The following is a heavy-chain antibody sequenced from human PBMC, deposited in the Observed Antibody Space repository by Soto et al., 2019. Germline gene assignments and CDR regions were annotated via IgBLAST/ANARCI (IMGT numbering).Heavy chain of an antibody. Sequence: SETLSLTCTVSGDSISSYYWSWIRQPPGKGLEWIGYIYYSGSTNYNPSLKSRVTISVDTSKNQFSLKLSSVTAADTAVYYCARASGSSYWFDPWGQGTLVTVSS. CDR2: IYYSGST. V-gene: IGHV4-59*01. J-gene: IGHJ5*02. CDR1: GDSISSYY. D-gene: IGHD1-26*01. CDR3: ARASGSSYWFDP.